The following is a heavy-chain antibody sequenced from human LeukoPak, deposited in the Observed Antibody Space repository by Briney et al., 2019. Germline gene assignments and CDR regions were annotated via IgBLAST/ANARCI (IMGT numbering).Heavy chain of an antibody. Sequence: SETLSLTCTVSGGSISSSSHYWGWIHQPPGKGLEWIGSIYYSGTTAYNPSLKSRVTISVDTSKNQFSLKLSSVTAADTAVYYCVRWQSGSMFHPPWGQGTLVTVSS. J-gene: IGHJ5*02. CDR3: VRWQSGSMFHPP. CDR1: GGSISSSSHY. CDR2: IYYSGTT. V-gene: IGHV4-39*01. D-gene: IGHD3-10*02.